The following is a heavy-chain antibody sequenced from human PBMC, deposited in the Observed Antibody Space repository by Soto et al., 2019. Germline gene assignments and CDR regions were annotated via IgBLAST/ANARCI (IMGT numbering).Heavy chain of an antibody. CDR3: AKGLAYCGGDCYSHFDL. CDR2: ISYDGSNK. J-gene: IGHJ2*01. Sequence: GGSLRLSCAASGFTFSSYGMHWVRQARGKGLEWVAVISYDGSNKYYGDSVKGRFTISRDNSKNTLYLQMNSLRAEDTAVYYCAKGLAYCGGDCYSHFDLWGRGTLVTVSS. CDR1: GFTFSSYG. D-gene: IGHD2-21*02. V-gene: IGHV3-30*18.